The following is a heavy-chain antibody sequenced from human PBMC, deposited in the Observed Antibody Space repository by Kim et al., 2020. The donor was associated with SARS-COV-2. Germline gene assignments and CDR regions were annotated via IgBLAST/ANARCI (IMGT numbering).Heavy chain of an antibody. D-gene: IGHD6-13*01. J-gene: IGHJ4*02. CDR1: GYTFTSYG. V-gene: IGHV1-18*01. CDR2: ISAYNGNT. Sequence: ASVKVSCKASGYTFTSYGISWVRQAPGQGLEWMGWISAYNGNTNYAQKLQGRVTMTTDTSTSTAYMELRSLRSDDTAVYYCARDPAGRIAAAGTDYWGQGTLVTVSS. CDR3: ARDPAGRIAAAGTDY.